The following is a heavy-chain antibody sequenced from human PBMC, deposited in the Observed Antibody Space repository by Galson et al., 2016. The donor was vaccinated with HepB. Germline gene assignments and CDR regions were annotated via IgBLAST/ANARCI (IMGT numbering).Heavy chain of an antibody. Sequence: SLRLSCAASGFTFSSYAMNWVRQAPGKGLEWVSSIKSGGDSTDYADSVKGRFTISRDNAKNSLYLQMNSLRAEDTAVYYCARHYGSGSYFAIDYWGQGTLVTVSS. D-gene: IGHD3-10*01. CDR3: ARHYGSGSYFAIDY. CDR2: IKSGGDST. J-gene: IGHJ4*02. V-gene: IGHV3-23*01. CDR1: GFTFSSYA.